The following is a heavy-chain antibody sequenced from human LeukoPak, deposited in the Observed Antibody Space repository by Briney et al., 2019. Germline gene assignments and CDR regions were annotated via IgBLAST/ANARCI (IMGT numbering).Heavy chain of an antibody. CDR3: ARLASFSSSSSVLVGVRVPYYYYGMDV. CDR1: GGSFSGYY. Sequence: SETLSLTCAVYGGSFSGYYWSWIRQPPGKGLEWIGEINHSGSTNYNPSLKSRVTISVDTSKNQFSLKLSSVTAADTAVYYCARLASFSSSSSVLVGVRVPYYYYGMDVWGQGTTVTVSS. J-gene: IGHJ6*02. V-gene: IGHV4-34*01. CDR2: INHSGST. D-gene: IGHD6-6*01.